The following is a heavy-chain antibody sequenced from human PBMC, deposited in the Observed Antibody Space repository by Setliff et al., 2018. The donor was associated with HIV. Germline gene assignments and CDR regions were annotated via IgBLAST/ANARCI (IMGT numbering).Heavy chain of an antibody. V-gene: IGHV3-23*01. J-gene: IGHJ3*02. CDR2: ISGSGGST. CDR1: GFAFSSYG. CDR3: AKDFLELSRVNFWGLDAFDI. D-gene: IGHD3-3*01. Sequence: GESLRLSCAASGFAFSSYGMTWVRQAPGKGLEWVSAISGSGGSTYYADSVKGRFTISRDNSKNTLYLQMNSLRAEDTAVYYCAKDFLELSRVNFWGLDAFDIWGQGTMVTVSS.